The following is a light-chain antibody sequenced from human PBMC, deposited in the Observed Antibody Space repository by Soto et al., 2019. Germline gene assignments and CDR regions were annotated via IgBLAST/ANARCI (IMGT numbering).Light chain of an antibody. Sequence: EIVLTPSPGTLSLSPGERATLSFRASQSISGTLAWYQQKPGQAPRLLIYGASTRATSFPARFSGSGSGTDFTLTISSLQSEDFAVYYCQQYNNWPWTFGQGTKVDIK. J-gene: IGKJ1*01. V-gene: IGKV3-15*01. CDR3: QQYNNWPWT. CDR2: GAS. CDR1: QSISGT.